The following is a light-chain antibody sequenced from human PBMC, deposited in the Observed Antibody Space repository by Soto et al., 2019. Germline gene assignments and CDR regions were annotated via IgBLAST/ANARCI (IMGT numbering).Light chain of an antibody. CDR2: KAA. CDR3: QQYHSYWT. CDR1: QSISSW. Sequence: IRVTQSPSTLSAYVGDRVTITCRASQSISSWLAWYQQKPGKAPKLLIYKAASLESGVPSRFSGSGSATEFTLTISSLQSDDFATYYCQQYHSYWTFGQGTKVDIK. V-gene: IGKV1-5*03. J-gene: IGKJ1*01.